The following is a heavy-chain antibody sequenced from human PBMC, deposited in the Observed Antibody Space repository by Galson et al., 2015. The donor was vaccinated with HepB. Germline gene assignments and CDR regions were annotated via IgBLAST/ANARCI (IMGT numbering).Heavy chain of an antibody. D-gene: IGHD3-22*01. V-gene: IGHV3-15*01. J-gene: IGHJ4*02. CDR2: ITTKTDGGTT. Sequence: SLRLSCAASGFSVSDGWMSWVRQAPGKGLEWVGRITTKTDGGTTDYAAPVKGRFTISTDNSRNTLYLQMNSLKIEDTAVYYCATERAYYYDSSGYFDSWGQGTLVTVSS. CDR1: GFSVSDGW. CDR3: ATERAYYYDSSGYFDS.